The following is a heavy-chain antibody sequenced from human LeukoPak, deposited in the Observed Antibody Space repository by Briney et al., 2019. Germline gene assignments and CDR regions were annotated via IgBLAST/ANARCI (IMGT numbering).Heavy chain of an antibody. Sequence: SETLSLTCTVSGGSISSYYWSWIREPPRKGLEWMGYIYYSGSTNYNPYLKSRVTISVDTSKNQFSLKLSSVTAADTAVYYCARTTEAHSWRTRYYDYYMDVWGKGTTVTVSS. CDR2: IYYSGST. V-gene: IGHV4-59*01. CDR1: GGSISSYY. J-gene: IGHJ6*03. D-gene: IGHD6-13*01. CDR3: ARTTEAHSWRTRYYDYYMDV.